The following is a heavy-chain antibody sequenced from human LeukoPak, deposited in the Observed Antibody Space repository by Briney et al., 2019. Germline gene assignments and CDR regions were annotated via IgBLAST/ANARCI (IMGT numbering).Heavy chain of an antibody. V-gene: IGHV3-21*05. J-gene: IGHJ6*03. Sequence: PGGSLRLSYASSGFTLRNEMNWVRQAPGKGLGWVSYISSSGSYIYYADSVKGRFTISRDNAKNSLYLQMNSLRAEDTAVYYCARVGPWVNPDYYYYYTDVWGKETTVTVS. CDR3: ARVGPWVNPDYYYYYTDV. D-gene: IGHD1-14*01. CDR2: ISSSGSYI. CDR1: GFTLRNE.